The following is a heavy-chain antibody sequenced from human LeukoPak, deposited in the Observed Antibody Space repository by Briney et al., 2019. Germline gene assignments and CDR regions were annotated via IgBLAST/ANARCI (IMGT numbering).Heavy chain of an antibody. CDR1: GGTFSSYA. V-gene: IGHV1-69*01. J-gene: IGHJ6*03. D-gene: IGHD3-9*01. CDR2: IIPIFGTA. CDR3: ARSRDDYLTGYIYYFYMDV. Sequence: SVKVSCKASGGTFSSYAISWVRQAPGQGLEWMGGIIPIFGTANYAQKFQGRVTITADESTSTAYMELSSLRSEDTAMYYCARSRDDYLTGYIYYFYMDVWGKGTTVTVSS.